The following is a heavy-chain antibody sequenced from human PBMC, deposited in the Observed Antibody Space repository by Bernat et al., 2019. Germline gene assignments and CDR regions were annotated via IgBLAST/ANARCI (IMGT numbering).Heavy chain of an antibody. Sequence: VQPGGSLRLSCAASGFTFRNFAMSWVRQAPGKGLDWISSISISGGSTYYADSVKGRFTISRDNAKNSLYLQMNSLRAEDTAVYYCARALGVGVTRIGDVFDIWGQGTMVTVSS. J-gene: IGHJ3*02. V-gene: IGHV3-23*01. CDR1: GFTFRNFA. CDR3: ARALGVGVTRIGDVFDI. D-gene: IGHD1-26*01. CDR2: ISISGGST.